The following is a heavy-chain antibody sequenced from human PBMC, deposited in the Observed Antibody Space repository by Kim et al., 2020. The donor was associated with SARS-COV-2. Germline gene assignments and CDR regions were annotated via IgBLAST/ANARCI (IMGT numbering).Heavy chain of an antibody. CDR1: GGTFSSYA. V-gene: IGHV1-69*13. D-gene: IGHD6-6*01. J-gene: IGHJ4*02. CDR3: AREVLDSSSSYFDY. Sequence: SVKVSCKASGGTFSSYAISWVRQAPGQGLEWMGGIIPIFGTANYAQKFQGRVTITADDSTSTAYMELSSLRSEDTAVYYCAREVLDSSSSYFDYWGQGTLVTVSS. CDR2: IIPIFGTA.